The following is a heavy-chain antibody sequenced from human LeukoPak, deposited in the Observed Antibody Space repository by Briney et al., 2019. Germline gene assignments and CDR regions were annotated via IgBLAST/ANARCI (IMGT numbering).Heavy chain of an antibody. V-gene: IGHV3-15*01. Sequence: GGSLRLSCAASGFTFSNAWMSWVRQAPGRGREWASRIKRKTDGGTTHYAAPVKGRFTISRDDSKDTQYLQMNSLKTEDTAVYYCSTDILETNWGGYWGQGTLVTVSS. D-gene: IGHD7-27*01. CDR2: IKRKTDGGTT. CDR1: GFTFSNAW. CDR3: STDILETNWGGY. J-gene: IGHJ4*02.